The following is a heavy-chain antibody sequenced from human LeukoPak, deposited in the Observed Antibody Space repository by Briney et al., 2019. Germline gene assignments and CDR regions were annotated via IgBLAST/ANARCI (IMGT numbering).Heavy chain of an antibody. Sequence: GGSLRLSCAASGFTFSSYWMTWVRQAPGKGLEWVANIKHNGDDLNYVDSVEGRFTISRDNAKNSLYLQMNSLRAEDTAVYYCATLTVATSFDYWGQGTLVTVSP. D-gene: IGHD4-17*01. CDR2: IKHNGDDL. J-gene: IGHJ4*02. V-gene: IGHV3-7*01. CDR3: ATLTVATSFDY. CDR1: GFTFSSYW.